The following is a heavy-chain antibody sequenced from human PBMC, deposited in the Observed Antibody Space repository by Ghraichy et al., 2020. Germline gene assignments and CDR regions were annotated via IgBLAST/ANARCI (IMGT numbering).Heavy chain of an antibody. CDR3: ARGRPRLTPPFFDY. V-gene: IGHV4-34*01. CDR2: INHSGST. Sequence: SETLSLTCAVYGGSFSGYYWSWIRQPPGKGLEWIGEINHSGSTNYNPSLKSRVTISVDTSKNQFSLQLSSVTAADTAVYYCARGRPRLTPPFFDYWGQGTLVTVSS. CDR1: GGSFSGYY. J-gene: IGHJ4*02.